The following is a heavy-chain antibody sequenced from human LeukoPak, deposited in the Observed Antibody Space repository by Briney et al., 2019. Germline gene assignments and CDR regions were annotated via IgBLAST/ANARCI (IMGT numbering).Heavy chain of an antibody. D-gene: IGHD6-13*01. CDR1: GDSVSSNSAA. J-gene: IGHJ6*03. V-gene: IGHV6-1*01. Sequence: SQTLSLTCAISGDSVSSNSAAWNWIRQSPSRGLEWLGRTYYRSKWYNDYAVSVKSRITINPDTSKNHFSLQLNSVTPEDTAVYYCARVGKRMAAAGDYYFYMDVWGKGTTVTVSS. CDR2: TYYRSKWYN. CDR3: ARVGKRMAAAGDYYFYMDV.